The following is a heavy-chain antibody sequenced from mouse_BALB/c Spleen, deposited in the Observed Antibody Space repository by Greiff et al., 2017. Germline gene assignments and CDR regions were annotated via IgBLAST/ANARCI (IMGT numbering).Heavy chain of an antibody. CDR3: ARHENYEDAMDY. D-gene: IGHD1-1*01. CDR2: ISSGGSYT. J-gene: IGHJ4*01. Sequence: EVQLVESGGDLVKPGGSLKLSCAASGFTFSSYGMSWVRQTPDKRLEWVATISSGGSYTYYPDSVKGRFTISRDNAKNTLYLQMSSLKSEDTAMYYCARHENYEDAMDYWGQGTSVTVSS. CDR1: GFTFSSYG. V-gene: IGHV5-6*01.